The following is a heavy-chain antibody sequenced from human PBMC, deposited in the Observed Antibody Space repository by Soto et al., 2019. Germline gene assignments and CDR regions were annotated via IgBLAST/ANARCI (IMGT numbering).Heavy chain of an antibody. J-gene: IGHJ6*02. D-gene: IGHD1-1*01. CDR1: GDSVSSNSAA. CDR2: TYYRSKWYN. CDR3: ARVGPRYKQNYYYGMDV. Sequence: QALSLTFAISGDSVSSNSAACNLIRQSPSRGLEWLGRTYYRSKWYNDYTVSVKSRITINPDTSKNQFSLQLNSVTPEDTAVYYCARVGPRYKQNYYYGMDVWGQGTTVIVSS. V-gene: IGHV6-1*01.